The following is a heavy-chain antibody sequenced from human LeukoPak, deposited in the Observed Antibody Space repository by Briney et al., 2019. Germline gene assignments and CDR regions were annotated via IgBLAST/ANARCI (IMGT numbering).Heavy chain of an antibody. J-gene: IGHJ5*02. CDR1: GFTFSSYG. CDR2: ISYDGSNK. CDR3: AKARMITFGGVIVPPFDP. Sequence: GGSLRLSCAASGFTFSSYGMHWVRQAPGKGLEWVAVISYDGSNKYYADSVKGRFTISRDNSKNTLYLQMNSLRAEDTAVYYCAKARMITFGGVIVPPFDPCGQGTLVTVSS. D-gene: IGHD3-16*02. V-gene: IGHV3-30*18.